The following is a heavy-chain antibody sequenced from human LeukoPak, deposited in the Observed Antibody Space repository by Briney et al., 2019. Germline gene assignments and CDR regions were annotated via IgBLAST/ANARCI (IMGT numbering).Heavy chain of an antibody. V-gene: IGHV3-21*01. CDR3: ARSLVGAKVDYYYYMDV. D-gene: IGHD1-26*01. J-gene: IGHJ6*03. Sequence: AGGSLRLSCAASGFTFSSYSMNWVRQAPGKGLEWVSSISSSSSYIYYADSVKGRFTISRDNSKNTLYLQMNSLRAEDTAVYYCARSLVGAKVDYYYYMDVWGKGTTVTVSS. CDR2: ISSSSSYI. CDR1: GFTFSSYS.